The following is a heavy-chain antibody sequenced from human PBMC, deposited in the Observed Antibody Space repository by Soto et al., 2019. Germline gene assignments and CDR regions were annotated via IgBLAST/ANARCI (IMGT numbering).Heavy chain of an antibody. J-gene: IGHJ4*02. V-gene: IGHV3-30*18. Sequence: QVQLVESGGGVVQPGRSLRLSCAASGFTFSSYGMHWVRQAPGKGLEWVAVISYDGSNKYYADSVKGRFTISRDNSKSKLYLQMNSLRAEDTAVYYCAKALGYCSGGSCYGYFDYWGQGTLVTVSS. CDR1: GFTFSSYG. D-gene: IGHD2-15*01. CDR2: ISYDGSNK. CDR3: AKALGYCSGGSCYGYFDY.